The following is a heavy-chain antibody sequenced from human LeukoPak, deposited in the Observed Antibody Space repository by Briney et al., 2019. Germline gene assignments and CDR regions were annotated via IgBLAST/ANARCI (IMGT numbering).Heavy chain of an antibody. CDR1: GFTSSDYV. V-gene: IGHV3-30*18. J-gene: IGHJ4*02. CDR3: AKDQSQ. Sequence: GRSLRLSCAASGFTSSDYVMHWVRQAPGKGLEWVGVISVDGNNKYYGESVKGRLTISRDNSKNTLYLQINSLRPEDTAVYYCAKDQSQWGQGTLVIVSS. CDR2: ISVDGNNK.